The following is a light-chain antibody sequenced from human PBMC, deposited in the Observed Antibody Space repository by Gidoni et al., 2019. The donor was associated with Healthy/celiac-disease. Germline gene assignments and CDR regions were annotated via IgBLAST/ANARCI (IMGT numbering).Light chain of an antibody. J-gene: IGKJ1*01. CDR3: QQYNSYMWT. V-gene: IGKV1-5*03. CDR1: QSISSW. CDR2: KAS. Sequence: DIQMTQSPSTLSASVGARVTITCRASQSISSWLAWYQQKPGKAPKLLIYKASSLESGVPTRFSGSGSGTEFTLTISSLQPDDFATYYCQQYNSYMWTCGQGTKVEIK.